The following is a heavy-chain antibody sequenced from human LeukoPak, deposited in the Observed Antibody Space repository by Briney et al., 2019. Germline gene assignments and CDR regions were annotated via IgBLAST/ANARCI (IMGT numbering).Heavy chain of an antibody. CDR1: GFTFSSFW. CDR3: ARGDWFDP. V-gene: IGHV3-48*01. Sequence: HPGGSLRLSCAASGFTFSSFWMTWVRQAPGKGLEWVSYISSSSSTIYYADSVKGRFTISRDNAKNSLYLQMNSLRAEDTAVYYCARGDWFDPWGQGTLVTVSS. J-gene: IGHJ5*02. CDR2: ISSSSSTI.